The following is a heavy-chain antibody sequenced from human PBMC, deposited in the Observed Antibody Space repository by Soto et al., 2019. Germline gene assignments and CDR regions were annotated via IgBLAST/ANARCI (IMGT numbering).Heavy chain of an antibody. J-gene: IGHJ3*02. CDR1: GFTFSSYS. CDR3: ARDREQIFGVVDDAFDS. CDR2: ISSSSRTI. V-gene: IGHV3-48*01. Sequence: EVPLVESGGGLVQPGGSLRLSCAASGFTFSSYSMNWVRQAPGKGLEWVSYISSSSRTIYYADSVKGRFTISRDNAKNSLYLQMNSLRAEDTAVYYCARDREQIFGVVDDAFDSWGQGTMVTVSS. D-gene: IGHD3-3*01.